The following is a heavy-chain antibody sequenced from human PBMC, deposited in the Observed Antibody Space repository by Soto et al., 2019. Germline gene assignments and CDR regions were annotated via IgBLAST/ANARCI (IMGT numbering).Heavy chain of an antibody. CDR1: GFIFSNYA. CDR3: ARETGHCISTSCYGGVDY. D-gene: IGHD2-2*01. J-gene: IGHJ4*02. Sequence: QVQLVESGGGVVQPGRSLRLSCAVSGFIFSNYAMHWVRQAPGKGLEWVAIISYDGSNKYYADSVKGRFTISRDNSKNTLYLQMNSLRAEDTAVYYCARETGHCISTSCYGGVDYWGQGTLVTVSS. V-gene: IGHV3-30-3*01. CDR2: ISYDGSNK.